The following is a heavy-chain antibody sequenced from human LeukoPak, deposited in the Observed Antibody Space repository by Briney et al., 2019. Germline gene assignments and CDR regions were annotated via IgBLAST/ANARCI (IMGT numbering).Heavy chain of an antibody. J-gene: IGHJ4*02. CDR1: GGSISSGGYY. CDR3: ARGTYGDYGGDFDY. V-gene: IGHV4-31*03. D-gene: IGHD4-17*01. CDR2: IYYSGST. Sequence: SQILSLTCTVSGGSISSGGYYWSWIRQHPGKGLEWIGYIYYSGSTYYNPSLKSRVTISVDTSKNQFSLKLSSVTAADTAVYYCARGTYGDYGGDFDYWGQGTLVTVSS.